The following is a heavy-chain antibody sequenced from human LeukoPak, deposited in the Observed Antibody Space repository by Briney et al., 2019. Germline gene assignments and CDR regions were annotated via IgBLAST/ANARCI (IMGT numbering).Heavy chain of an antibody. CDR2: ISGSGGST. J-gene: IGHJ3*02. D-gene: IGHD7-27*01. V-gene: IGHV3-23*01. CDR3: AKPATWGISVGAFDI. Sequence: GGSLRLSCAASGFTFSSYAMSWVRQAPGKVLELVSAISGSGGSTYYADSVKGRFTISRDNSKNTLYLQMNSLRAEDTAVYYCAKPATWGISVGAFDIWGQGTMVTVSS. CDR1: GFTFSSYA.